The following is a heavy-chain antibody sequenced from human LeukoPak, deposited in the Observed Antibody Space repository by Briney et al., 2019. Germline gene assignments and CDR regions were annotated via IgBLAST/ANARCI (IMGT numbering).Heavy chain of an antibody. V-gene: IGHV4-61*05. D-gene: IGHD2-2*02. CDR1: GGSISSSSYY. CDR3: ARGARDIVVVPAAIDYYYYYMDV. Sequence: SETLSLTCTVSGGSISSSSYYWGWIRQPPGKGLEWIGYIYYSGSTNYNPSLKSRVTISVDTSKNQFSLKLSSVTAADTAVYYCARGARDIVVVPAAIDYYYYYMDVWGKGTTVTVSS. J-gene: IGHJ6*03. CDR2: IYYSGST.